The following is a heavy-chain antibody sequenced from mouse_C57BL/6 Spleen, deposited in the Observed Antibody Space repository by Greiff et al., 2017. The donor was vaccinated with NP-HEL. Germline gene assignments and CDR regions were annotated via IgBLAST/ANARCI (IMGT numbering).Heavy chain of an antibody. CDR1: GYSFTGYY. CDR2: IYPYNGVS. J-gene: IGHJ3*01. V-gene: IGHV1-31*01. CDR3: ARRGNDYGDSAWFAD. D-gene: IGHD2-4*01. Sequence: EVQLQQSGPELVKPGASVKISCKASGYSFTGYYMHWVKQSHGNILDWIGYIYPYNGVSSYNQKFKGKATLTVDKSSSTAYMELRSLTSEDSAVYYCARRGNDYGDSAWFADWGQGTLVTVSA.